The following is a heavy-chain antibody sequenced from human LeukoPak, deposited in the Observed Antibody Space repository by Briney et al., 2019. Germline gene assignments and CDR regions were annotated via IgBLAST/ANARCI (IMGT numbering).Heavy chain of an antibody. CDR3: AKKVGLVSAPLYYFDL. CDR1: GFTFSSYD. V-gene: IGHV3-23*01. Sequence: GGSLRLSCAASGFTFSSYDMSWVRQAPGKGLEWVSATSGPGGSRDYADSVKGRFTISRDNSKNTLYLQMNSLRAEDTAIYYCAKKVGLVSAPLYYFDLWGQGTLVTVSS. J-gene: IGHJ4*02. CDR2: TSGPGGSR. D-gene: IGHD6-6*01.